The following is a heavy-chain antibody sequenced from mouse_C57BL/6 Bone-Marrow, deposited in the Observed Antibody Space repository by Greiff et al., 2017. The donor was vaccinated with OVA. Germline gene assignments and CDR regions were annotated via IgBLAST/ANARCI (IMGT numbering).Heavy chain of an antibody. J-gene: IGHJ4*01. Sequence: EVQGVESGGGLVQSGRSLRLSCATSGFTFSDFYMEWVRQAPGKGLEWIAASRNKANDYTTEYSASVKGRFIVSRDTSQSILYRQMNALRAEDTAIYYCARASNYFYAMDDWGQGTTVTVSS. CDR3: ARASNYFYAMDD. V-gene: IGHV7-1*01. CDR2: SRNKANDYTT. D-gene: IGHD2-5*01. CDR1: GFTFSDFY.